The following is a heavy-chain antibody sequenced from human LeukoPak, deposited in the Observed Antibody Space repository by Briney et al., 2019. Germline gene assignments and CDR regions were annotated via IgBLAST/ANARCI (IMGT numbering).Heavy chain of an antibody. J-gene: IGHJ4*02. CDR3: ARVRYDSSVYSSSDY. V-gene: IGHV3-48*04. CDR1: GFTFSSYS. Sequence: GGSLRLSCAASGFTFSSYSMNWVRQAPGKGLEWVSYISSSGTIIYYADSVKGRFTISRDNAKSSLYLQMNSLRAEDTAVYYCARVRYDSSVYSSSDYWGQGTLVTVSS. D-gene: IGHD3-22*01. CDR2: ISSSGTII.